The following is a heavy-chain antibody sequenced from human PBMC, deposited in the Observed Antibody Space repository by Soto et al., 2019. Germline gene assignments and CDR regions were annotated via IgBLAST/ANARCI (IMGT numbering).Heavy chain of an antibody. Sequence: QVQLVQSGAEVKKPGSSVKVSCKASGGTFSSYAISWVRQAPGQGLEWMGGIIPIFGTANYAQKFQGRVTITADKSTSTAYMELSSLRSEDTAVYYCASRGERQQWLVPGGAYYYYGMDVWGQGTTVTVSS. D-gene: IGHD6-19*01. CDR3: ASRGERQQWLVPGGAYYYYGMDV. CDR1: GGTFSSYA. CDR2: IIPIFGTA. V-gene: IGHV1-69*06. J-gene: IGHJ6*02.